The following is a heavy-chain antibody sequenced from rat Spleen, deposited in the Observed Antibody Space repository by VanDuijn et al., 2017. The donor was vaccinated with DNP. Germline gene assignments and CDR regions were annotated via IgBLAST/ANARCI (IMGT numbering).Heavy chain of an antibody. J-gene: IGHJ2*01. CDR2: INNDGSRA. D-gene: IGHD1-4*01. CDR1: GFNFNDYS. V-gene: IGHV5-22*01. CDR3: ARGNYPGINTFDY. Sequence: EVQLVGSGGGLVQSGRSLKLSCAASGFNFNDYSMGWIRQAPGKGLEWIVSINNDGSRAYYLDSVKGRFTISRANAENTVYLQMNSLRSEDTATYYGARGNYPGINTFDYWGQGIMVTVSS.